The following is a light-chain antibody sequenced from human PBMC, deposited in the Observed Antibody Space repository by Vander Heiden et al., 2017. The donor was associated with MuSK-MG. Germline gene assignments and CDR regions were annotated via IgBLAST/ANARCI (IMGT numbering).Light chain of an antibody. V-gene: IGKV3-15*01. CDR1: QSVSSN. CDR2: GAS. J-gene: IGKJ1*01. Sequence: ELVIPHSQATLSVSPGERATLSCRASQSVSSNLAWYQQKPGQAPRLLIYGASTRATGIPARFSGSGYGTEFTLTISSLQSEDFAVYYCQQNNNWPLWTFGQGTKVEIK. CDR3: QQNNNWPLWT.